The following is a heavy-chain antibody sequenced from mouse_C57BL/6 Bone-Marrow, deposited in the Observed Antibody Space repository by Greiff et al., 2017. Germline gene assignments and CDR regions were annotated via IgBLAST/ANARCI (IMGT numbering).Heavy chain of an antibody. CDR1: GFNIKDAY. D-gene: IGHD1-1*01. CDR3: TPLLRSVLYAMDY. Sequence: VQLQQSGAELVRPGASVKLSCTASGFNIKDAYMPWVKQRPEQGLEWIGWIDPENGDTEYASKFQGKATITADTASNTAYLQLSSLTSEDTAIYYCTPLLRSVLYAMDYWGQGTSVTVSS. J-gene: IGHJ4*01. V-gene: IGHV14-4*01. CDR2: IDPENGDT.